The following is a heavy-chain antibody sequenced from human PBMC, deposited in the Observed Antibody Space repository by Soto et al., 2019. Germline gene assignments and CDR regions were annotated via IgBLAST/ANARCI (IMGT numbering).Heavy chain of an antibody. D-gene: IGHD3-22*01. J-gene: IGHJ3*02. Sequence: GASVKVSCKASGYTFTSYGISWVRQAPGQGLEWMGWISAYNGNTNYAQKLQGRVTMTTDTSTSTAYMELRSLRSDDTAVYYCAKDSSGYYYGGGDAFDIWGQGTMVTVSS. CDR2: ISAYNGNT. CDR1: GYTFTSYG. CDR3: AKDSSGYYYGGGDAFDI. V-gene: IGHV1-18*04.